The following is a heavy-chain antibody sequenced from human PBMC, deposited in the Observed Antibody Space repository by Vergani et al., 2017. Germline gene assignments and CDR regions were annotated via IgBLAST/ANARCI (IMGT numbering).Heavy chain of an antibody. CDR1: GGSISSYY. J-gene: IGHJ5*02. CDR2: IYYSGST. Sequence: QVQLQESGPGLVKPSETLSLTCTVSGGSISSYYWSWIRQPPGKGLEWIGYIYYSGSTNYNPSLKSRVTISVDTSKNQFSLKLSSVTAADTAAYYCARERIAAAVNWFDPWGQGTLVTVSS. V-gene: IGHV4-59*01. CDR3: ARERIAAAVNWFDP. D-gene: IGHD6-13*01.